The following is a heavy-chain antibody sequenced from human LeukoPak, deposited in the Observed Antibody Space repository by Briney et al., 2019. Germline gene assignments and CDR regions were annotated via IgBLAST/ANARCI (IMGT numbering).Heavy chain of an antibody. CDR2: INPSGGRT. J-gene: IGHJ6*03. V-gene: IGHV1-46*01. Sequence: ASVNVSCKASGYSFTGYYTHWVRQAPGQGLEWMAMINPSGGRTTYAQKFQGRVIVTRDMPTSTVYMELSSLRSEDTAVYFCAREPYYNYYMDVWGKGTTVTVSS. CDR1: GYSFTGYY. CDR3: AREPYYNYYMDV.